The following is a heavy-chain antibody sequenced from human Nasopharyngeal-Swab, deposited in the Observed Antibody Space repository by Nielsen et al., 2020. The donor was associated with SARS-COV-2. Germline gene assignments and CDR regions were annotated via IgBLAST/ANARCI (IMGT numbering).Heavy chain of an antibody. CDR2: IYSGGST. CDR3: ARGYCTNGVCYRDAFDT. J-gene: IGHJ3*02. V-gene: IGHV3-53*01. Sequence: GGSLRLSCAASGFTVSSNYMSWVRQAPGKGLEWVSVIYSGGSTYYADSVKGRFTISRDNSKNTLYLQMNSLRAEDTAVYYCARGYCTNGVCYRDAFDTWGQGTMVTVSS. D-gene: IGHD2-8*01. CDR1: GFTVSSNY.